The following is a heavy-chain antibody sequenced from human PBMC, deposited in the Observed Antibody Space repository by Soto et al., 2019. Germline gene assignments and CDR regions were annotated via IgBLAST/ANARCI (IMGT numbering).Heavy chain of an antibody. J-gene: IGHJ2*01. CDR1: GGSISSGNDS. CDR2: IFHSGSP. Sequence: QLRLQESGSGLVKPSQTLSLTCAVSGGSISSGNDSWSWIRQRPGKGLEWIGYIFHSGSPSYNPTPKSRVTISVDRTKNQLSLRLSSGTAADTAVYYFARDLHYYGDWYFDLWGRATLVTVSS. V-gene: IGHV4-30-2*01. CDR3: ARDLHYYGDWYFDL. D-gene: IGHD4-17*01.